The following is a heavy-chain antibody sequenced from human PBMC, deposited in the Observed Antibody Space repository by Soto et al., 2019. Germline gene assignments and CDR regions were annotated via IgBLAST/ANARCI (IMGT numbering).Heavy chain of an antibody. D-gene: IGHD2-15*01. CDR2: IDSDGSRI. V-gene: IGHV3-74*01. Sequence: EVQLVESGGGLVQPGESLRLSCAASGFTFSNYGMHWVRQAPGKGLVWVSGIDSDGSRINYADFVKGRFTISRDNAKNTVYMHIDSLPAEETAVYYRVRERLLVAASTPVDFWGQETLVTVPS. CDR1: GFTFSNYG. J-gene: IGHJ4*02. CDR3: VRERLLVAASTPVDF.